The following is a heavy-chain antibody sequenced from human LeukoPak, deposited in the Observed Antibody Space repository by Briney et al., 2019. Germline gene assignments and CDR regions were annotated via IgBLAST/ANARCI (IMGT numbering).Heavy chain of an antibody. CDR2: IYYSGST. CDR1: GGTISSGGYY. J-gene: IGHJ6*03. D-gene: IGHD3-9*01. V-gene: IGHV4-31*03. Sequence: SETLSLTCTVSGGTISSGGYYWSWIGQHPGQGLEWIGCIYYSGSTYYNPSLKSRVTISVDTSKNQCSLKLSSVTAADTAVYYCARDLEYYDILSREYYYYMDVWGKGTTVTVPS. CDR3: ARDLEYYDILSREYYYYMDV.